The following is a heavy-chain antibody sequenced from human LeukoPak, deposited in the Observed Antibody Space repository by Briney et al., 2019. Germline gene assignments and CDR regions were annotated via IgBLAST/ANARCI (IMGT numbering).Heavy chain of an antibody. D-gene: IGHD3-3*01. CDR1: GYTFTSYG. J-gene: IGHJ5*02. CDR2: ISAYNGNT. V-gene: IGHV1-18*01. Sequence: ASVKVSCKASGYTFTSYGISWARQAPGQGLEWMGWISAYNGNTNYAQKLQGRVTMTTDTSTSTAYMELRSLRSDDTAVYYCARVSVDGGFWSGYYTGSLDWFDPWGQGTLVTVSS. CDR3: ARVSVDGGFWSGYYTGSLDWFDP.